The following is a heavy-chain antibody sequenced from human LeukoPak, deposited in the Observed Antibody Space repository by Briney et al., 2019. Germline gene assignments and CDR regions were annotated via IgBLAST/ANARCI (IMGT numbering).Heavy chain of an antibody. CDR3: ARDYYDSSGPYNWFDP. D-gene: IGHD3-22*01. Sequence: GGSLRLSCAASGFTVSSNYMSWVRQAPGKGLEWVSVIYSGGSTYYADSVKGRFTISRDNSKNTLYLQMNSLRAEDTAVYYCARDYYDSSGPYNWFDPWGQGTLVTVSS. CDR1: GFTVSSNY. CDR2: IYSGGST. V-gene: IGHV3-53*01. J-gene: IGHJ5*02.